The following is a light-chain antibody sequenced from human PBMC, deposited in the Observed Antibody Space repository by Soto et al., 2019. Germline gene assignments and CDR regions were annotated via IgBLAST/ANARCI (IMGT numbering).Light chain of an antibody. CDR2: DVS. V-gene: IGLV2-11*01. CDR1: RSDVGGYKY. Sequence: QSVLTQPRSVSGSPGQSVAISCTGSRSDVGGYKYVSWYQQFPGKAPKLIIYDVSRRPSGVPDRFSGSKSGNTASLTISGLQAEDEGDYYCSSYAGTFRLVVFGGGTKLTVL. CDR3: SSYAGTFRLVV. J-gene: IGLJ2*01.